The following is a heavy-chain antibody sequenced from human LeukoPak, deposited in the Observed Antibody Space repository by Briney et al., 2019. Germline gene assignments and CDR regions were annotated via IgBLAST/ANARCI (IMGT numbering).Heavy chain of an antibody. V-gene: IGHV1-18*01. CDR1: GYTFSSYG. D-gene: IGHD4-17*01. CDR2: ISAYNGNT. J-gene: IGHJ4*02. Sequence: ASVKVSCKASGYTFSSYGISWVRQAPGQGLEWMGWISAYNGNTDYAQKLQGRVTMTTDTSTSTAYMELRSLRSDDTAVYYCARVTQTDYDFDYWGQGTLVTVSS. CDR3: ARVTQTDYDFDY.